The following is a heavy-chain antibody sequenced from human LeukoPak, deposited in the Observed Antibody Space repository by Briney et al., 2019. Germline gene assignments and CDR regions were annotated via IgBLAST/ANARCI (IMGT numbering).Heavy chain of an antibody. CDR3: AKDFYYGSGSSDSLFDY. CDR1: GFTFSSYA. Sequence: GGSLRLSCAASGFTFSSYAMSGVSQAPGKGLEGVSAISGSGGSTYYADSVKGRFTISRDNSKNTLYLQMNSLRAEDTAVYYCAKDFYYGSGSSDSLFDYWGQGTLVTVSS. V-gene: IGHV3-23*01. D-gene: IGHD3-10*01. J-gene: IGHJ4*02. CDR2: ISGSGGST.